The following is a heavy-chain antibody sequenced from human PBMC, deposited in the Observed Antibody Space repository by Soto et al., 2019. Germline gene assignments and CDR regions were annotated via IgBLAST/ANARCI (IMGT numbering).Heavy chain of an antibody. CDR3: AKEFHSWNDFDY. D-gene: IGHD1-20*01. Sequence: QVQLVESGGGVVQPGRSLRLSCAASGFTFSSSGMHWVRQAPGKGLEWVAVISYDGSNKFYADSVKGRFTISRDNFRNTLYLQMNSLRAEDTAVYYCAKEFHSWNDFDYWGQGTLVTVSS. CDR1: GFTFSSSG. J-gene: IGHJ4*02. V-gene: IGHV3-30*18. CDR2: ISYDGSNK.